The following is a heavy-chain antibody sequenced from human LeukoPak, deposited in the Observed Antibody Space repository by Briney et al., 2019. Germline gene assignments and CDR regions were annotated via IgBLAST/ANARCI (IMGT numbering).Heavy chain of an antibody. D-gene: IGHD6-19*01. CDR1: GASISNSSHY. CDR3: ARVVAVAGTFPDS. CDR2: IYYTGAT. J-gene: IGHJ4*02. Sequence: SETLSLTCIVSGASISNSSHYWGWIRQPPGKGLEWIGNIYYTGATYYAPSLKSRVTISIDTSKSQFSLKVSSVTAADTAVYYCARVVAVAGTFPDSWGQGTLVTVSS. V-gene: IGHV4-39*07.